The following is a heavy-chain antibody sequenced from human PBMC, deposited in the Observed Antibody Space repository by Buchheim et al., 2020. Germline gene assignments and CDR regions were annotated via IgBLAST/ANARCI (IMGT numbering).Heavy chain of an antibody. Sequence: QVQLVQSGGDVVQPGRSLRLSCAASQFTFSSHSMHWVRQAPAKGLEWVAVMSSDGGSTMYAESVKGRFTISRDNSKNTLYLERNSLRDEDTVVYYCATGSHSAVSTKYAKDYWGKGTL. CDR3: ATGSHSAVSTKYAKDY. V-gene: IGHV3-30-3*01. CDR2: MSSDGGST. D-gene: IGHD5/OR15-5a*01. J-gene: IGHJ4*03. CDR1: QFTFSSHS.